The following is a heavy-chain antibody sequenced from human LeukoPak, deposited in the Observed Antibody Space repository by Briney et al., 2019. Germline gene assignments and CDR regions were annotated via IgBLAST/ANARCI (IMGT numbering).Heavy chain of an antibody. CDR2: IYSGGST. V-gene: IGHV3-66*01. Sequence: PGGSLRLSCAASEFSVGSNYMTWVRQAPGKGLEWVSLIYSGGSTYYADSVKGRFTISRDNSKNTLYLQMNSLRAEDTAVYYCALTMVRGDSWFDPWGQGTLVTVSS. CDR3: ALTMVRGDSWFDP. J-gene: IGHJ5*02. CDR1: EFSVGSNY. D-gene: IGHD3-10*01.